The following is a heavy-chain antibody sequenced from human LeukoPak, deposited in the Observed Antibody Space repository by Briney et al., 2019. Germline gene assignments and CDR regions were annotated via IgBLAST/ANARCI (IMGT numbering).Heavy chain of an antibody. CDR2: IYYSGST. CDR1: GGSISSYY. V-gene: IGHV4-59*01. J-gene: IGHJ4*02. Sequence: SETLSLTCTVSGGSISSYYWSWIRQPPGKGLEWIGYIYYSGSTNYNPSLKSRVTISVDTSKNQFSLKLSSVTAADTAVYYCARVARVDSSADYWGQGTLVTVSS. D-gene: IGHD6-19*01. CDR3: ARVARVDSSADY.